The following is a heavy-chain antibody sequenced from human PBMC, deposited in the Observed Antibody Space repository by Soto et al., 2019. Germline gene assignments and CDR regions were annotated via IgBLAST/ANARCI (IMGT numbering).Heavy chain of an antibody. Sequence: EVQVVESGGGLVQPGGSLRLSCAASGFTFSSYWMSWVRQAPGKGLEWVANIKQDGSDKYYVDSVNGRFTISRDNAKNSLDLQMNSLRAEDTAVYYCARDALGYCSGGTCSRYYYYMDVWGKGTTVTVSS. D-gene: IGHD2-15*01. V-gene: IGHV3-7*01. J-gene: IGHJ6*03. CDR2: IKQDGSDK. CDR3: ARDALGYCSGGTCSRYYYYMDV. CDR1: GFTFSSYW.